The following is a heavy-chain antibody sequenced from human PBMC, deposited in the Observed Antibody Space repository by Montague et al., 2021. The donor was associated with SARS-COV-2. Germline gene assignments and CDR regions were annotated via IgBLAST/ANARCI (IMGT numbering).Heavy chain of an antibody. CDR3: ARGGGRLQYSYYYGMDV. CDR2: IYYTGST. Sequence: SETLSLTCSVSGGSMINNYWSWIRQPPGKGLEWMGYIYYTGSTDYNPSLESRATLSIDTSKNEFSLKLTSVTAADTAVYYCARGGGRLQYSYYYGMDVWSQGTTVTVSS. V-gene: IGHV4-59*01. D-gene: IGHD5-12*01. J-gene: IGHJ6*02. CDR1: GGSMINNY.